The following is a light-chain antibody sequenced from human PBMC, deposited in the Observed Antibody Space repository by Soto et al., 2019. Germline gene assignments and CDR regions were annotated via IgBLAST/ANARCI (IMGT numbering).Light chain of an antibody. CDR1: QSVSSSY. CDR2: GAS. V-gene: IGKV3-20*01. J-gene: IGKJ4*01. CDR3: QQYGSSPPLT. Sequence: EIVLTQSPGTLSLSPGERATLSCRASQSVSSSYLAWYQQKPGQAPRLLIYGASSRATGIPDRFSSSGSGTAFSLTISRLEPEDFAVYYCQQYGSSPPLTFGGGTKVEIK.